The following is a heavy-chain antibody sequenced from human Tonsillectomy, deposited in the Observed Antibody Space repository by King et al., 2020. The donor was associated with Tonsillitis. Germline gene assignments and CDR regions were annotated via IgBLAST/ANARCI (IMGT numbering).Heavy chain of an antibody. V-gene: IGHV1-69*01. J-gene: IGHJ6*03. D-gene: IGHD2-2*01. Sequence: VQLVESGAEVKKPGSSVTVSCKASGGTFSSYAISWVRQAPGQGLEWMGGIIPIFGTANYAQKFQGRVTITADESTSTAYMELSSLRSEDTAVYYCAKGHCSSTSCQDYYYYYYMDVWGKGTTVTVSS. CDR1: GGTFSSYA. CDR2: IIPIFGTA. CDR3: AKGHCSSTSCQDYYYYYYMDV.